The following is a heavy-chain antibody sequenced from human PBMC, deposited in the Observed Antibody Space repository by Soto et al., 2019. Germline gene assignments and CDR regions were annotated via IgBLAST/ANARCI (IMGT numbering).Heavy chain of an antibody. V-gene: IGHV4-39*01. Sequence: SETLSLTCTVSGGYIRSSSYYWGWIRQPPGKGLEWIGSIYYSGSTYYNPSLKSRVTISVDTSKNQFSLKLSSVTAADTAVYYCASSGTYYDFWSGYYRSRWFDPWGQGTLVTVSS. CDR2: IYYSGST. J-gene: IGHJ5*02. D-gene: IGHD3-3*01. CDR1: GGYIRSSSYY. CDR3: ASSGTYYDFWSGYYRSRWFDP.